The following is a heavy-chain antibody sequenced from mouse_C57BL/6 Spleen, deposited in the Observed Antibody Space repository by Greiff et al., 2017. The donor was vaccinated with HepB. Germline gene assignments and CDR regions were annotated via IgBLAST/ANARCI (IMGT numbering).Heavy chain of an antibody. CDR3: ARKDYAPYYFDY. Sequence: VQLQQSGAELVKPGASVKLSCKASGYTFTSYWMQWVKQRPGQGLEWIGEIDPSDSYTNYNQKFKGKATLTVDTSSSTAYMQLSSLTSEDSAVYYCARKDYAPYYFDYWGQGTTLTVSS. CDR1: GYTFTSYW. D-gene: IGHD1-1*01. J-gene: IGHJ2*01. V-gene: IGHV1-50*01. CDR2: IDPSDSYT.